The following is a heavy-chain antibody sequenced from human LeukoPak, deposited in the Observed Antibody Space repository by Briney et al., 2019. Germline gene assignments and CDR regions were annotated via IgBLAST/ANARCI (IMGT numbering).Heavy chain of an antibody. Sequence: SETLSLTCAVYGGSFSGYYWNWIRQPPGKGLEWIGEINHSGSTNYNPSLKSRVTISVDTSKNQFSLKLSSVTAADTAVYYCARAWYNWNYSNRFDPWGQGTLVTVSS. CDR1: GGSFSGYY. CDR2: INHSGST. J-gene: IGHJ5*02. V-gene: IGHV4-34*01. CDR3: ARAWYNWNYSNRFDP. D-gene: IGHD1-7*01.